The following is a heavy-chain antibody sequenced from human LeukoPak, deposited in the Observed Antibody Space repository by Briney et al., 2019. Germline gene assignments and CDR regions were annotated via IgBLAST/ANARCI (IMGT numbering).Heavy chain of an antibody. J-gene: IGHJ4*02. V-gene: IGHV1-69*06. D-gene: IGHD2-15*01. CDR3: ASDLTRYCSGGSCYGY. CDR2: IIPIFGTA. Sequence: ASVKVSCKASGGTFSSYAISWVRQAPGQGLEWMGGIIPIFGTANYAQKFQGRVTITADKSTSTAYMELSSLRSEDTAVYYCASDLTRYCSGGSCYGYWGQGTLVTVSS. CDR1: GGTFSSYA.